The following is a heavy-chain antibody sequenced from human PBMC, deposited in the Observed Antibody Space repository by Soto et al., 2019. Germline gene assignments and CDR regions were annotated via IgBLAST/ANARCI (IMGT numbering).Heavy chain of an antibody. CDR1: GFTFSSYE. Sequence: GGSLRLSCAASGFTFSSYEMNWVRQAPGKGLEWVSYISSSGSTIYYADSVKGRFTISRDNAKNSLYLQMNSLRAEDTAVYYCARDSYYYDSSGYFGPDFDYWGQGTLVTVSS. J-gene: IGHJ4*02. CDR3: ARDSYYYDSSGYFGPDFDY. V-gene: IGHV3-48*03. D-gene: IGHD3-22*01. CDR2: ISSSGSTI.